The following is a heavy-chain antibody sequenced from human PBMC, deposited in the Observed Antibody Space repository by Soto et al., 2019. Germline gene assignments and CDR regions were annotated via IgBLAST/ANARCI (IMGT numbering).Heavy chain of an antibody. CDR1: GFTFSSYG. CDR3: ARGSGYDRSDYFDY. D-gene: IGHD5-12*01. CDR2: IWYDGSNK. V-gene: IGHV3-33*01. J-gene: IGHJ4*02. Sequence: VQLVESGGGVVQPGRSLRLSCAASGFTFSSYGMHWVRQAPGKGLERVAVIWYDGSNKYYADSVKGRFTISRDNSKNTLYLQMNSLRAEDTAVYYCARGSGYDRSDYFDYWGQGTLVTVSS.